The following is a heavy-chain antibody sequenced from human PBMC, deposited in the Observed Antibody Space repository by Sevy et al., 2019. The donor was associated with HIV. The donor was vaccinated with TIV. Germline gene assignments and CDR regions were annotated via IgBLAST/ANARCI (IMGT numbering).Heavy chain of an antibody. V-gene: IGHV4-59*01. Sequence: SETLSLTCTVSRASISNYFWTWIRQPLGKGLEWIGYMYNSGSTNYNPSLKSRVTMSVDTSKSKFSLKLTSVTAADTAFYYCARDYYDSSGAGGCFDLWGQGILVTVSS. CDR2: MYNSGST. CDR3: ARDYYDSSGAGGCFDL. J-gene: IGHJ5*02. D-gene: IGHD3-22*01. CDR1: RASISNYF.